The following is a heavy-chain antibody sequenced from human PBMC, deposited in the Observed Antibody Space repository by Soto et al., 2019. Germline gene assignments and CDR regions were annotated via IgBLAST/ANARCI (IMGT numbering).Heavy chain of an antibody. D-gene: IGHD6-19*01. CDR3: ITATGGGWYVWYFDL. CDR2: IKSKTDGGTT. CDR1: GFTFSNAW. Sequence: EVQLVESGGGLVEPGGSLRLSCAASGFTFSNAWMSWVRQAPGRGLEWVGRIKSKTDGGTTDYAAPVKGRFTISRDDSKNTLYLQMNSLKTEDTAVYYCITATGGGWYVWYFDLWGRGTLVTVSS. J-gene: IGHJ2*01. V-gene: IGHV3-15*01.